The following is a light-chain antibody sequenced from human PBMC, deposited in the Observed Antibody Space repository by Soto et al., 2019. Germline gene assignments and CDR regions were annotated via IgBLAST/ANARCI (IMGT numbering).Light chain of an antibody. CDR3: QQSSSTVLS. CDR1: QSISSY. J-gene: IGKJ4*01. CDR2: AAS. V-gene: IGKV1-39*01. Sequence: DIQMTQSPSSLSASVGDRVTITCRASQSISSYLKWYQQKPGKAPKLLIYAASSLQGGVPSRFSGSGSGTDFTVTISSLHHEECAIYYSQQSSSTVLSFGGGTKVEIK.